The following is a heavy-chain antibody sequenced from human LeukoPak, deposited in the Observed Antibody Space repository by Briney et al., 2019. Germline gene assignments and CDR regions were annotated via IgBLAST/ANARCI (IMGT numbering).Heavy chain of an antibody. CDR3: AKGYSGSYYSFFDY. Sequence: PGGSLRLSCAASGFSFSSYGMHWVRQAPGKGLEWVAVISDDGSNKYYADSVKGRFTISRDNSKNTLYLQMNSLRAEDTAVYYCAKGYSGSYYSFFDYWGQGTLVTVSS. V-gene: IGHV3-30*18. J-gene: IGHJ4*02. D-gene: IGHD1-26*01. CDR2: ISDDGSNK. CDR1: GFSFSSYG.